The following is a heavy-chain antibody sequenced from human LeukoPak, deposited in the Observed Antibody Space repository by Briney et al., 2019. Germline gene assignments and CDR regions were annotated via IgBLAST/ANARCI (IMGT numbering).Heavy chain of an antibody. CDR1: GYSFTKYW. V-gene: IGHV5-51*01. J-gene: IGHJ3*02. CDR3: ASRIIVTSEENDVFDI. D-gene: IGHD2/OR15-2a*01. CDR2: VNSGDSDT. Sequence: GDSLKISCQGSGYSFTKYWIVWVRQMPGKGLEWIGIVNSGDSDTRYSQSFQGQVTVSVDKSIRTAYVQWSSLKASDTAMYYCASRIIVTSEENDVFDIWGQGTMVTVSS.